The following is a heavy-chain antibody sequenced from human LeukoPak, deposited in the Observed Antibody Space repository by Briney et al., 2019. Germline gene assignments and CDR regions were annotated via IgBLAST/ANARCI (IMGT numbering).Heavy chain of an antibody. CDR1: GYTFTSYA. CDR3: ARSLVGDTAMVTYYYYYMDV. Sequence: GASVKVSCKASGYTFTSYAISWVRQAPGQGLEWMGGIIPIFGTANYAQKFQGRVTITTDESTSTAYMELSSLRSEDTAVYYLARSLVGDTAMVTYYYYYMDVWGKGTTVTVSS. J-gene: IGHJ6*03. V-gene: IGHV1-69*05. CDR2: IIPIFGTA. D-gene: IGHD5-18*01.